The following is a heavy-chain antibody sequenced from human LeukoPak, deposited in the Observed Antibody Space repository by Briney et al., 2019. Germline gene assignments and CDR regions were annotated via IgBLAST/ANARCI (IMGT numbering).Heavy chain of an antibody. CDR3: AKLSLWFGEFDAFDI. V-gene: IGHV3-23*01. D-gene: IGHD3-10*01. CDR1: GFTFSSYA. J-gene: IGHJ3*02. CDR2: ISGSGGST. Sequence: GGSLRLSCAASGFTFSSYAMSWVRQAPGKGLEXXXAISGSGGSTNYADSVKGRFTISRDNSKNTLYLQMNSLRAEDTAVYYCAKLSLWFGEFDAFDIWGQGTMVTVSS.